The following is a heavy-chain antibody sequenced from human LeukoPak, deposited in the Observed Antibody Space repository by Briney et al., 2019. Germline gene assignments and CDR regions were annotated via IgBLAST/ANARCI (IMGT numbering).Heavy chain of an antibody. Sequence: RASVKVSCKASGGTFSSYAISWVRQAPGQGLEWMGGIIPIFGTANYAQKFQGRVTITADESTSTAYMELSSLRSEDTAVYYCARDRNDFWSGIWDWGQGTLVTVSS. CDR1: GGTFSSYA. CDR2: IIPIFGTA. V-gene: IGHV1-69*13. J-gene: IGHJ4*02. CDR3: ARDRNDFWSGIWD. D-gene: IGHD3-3*01.